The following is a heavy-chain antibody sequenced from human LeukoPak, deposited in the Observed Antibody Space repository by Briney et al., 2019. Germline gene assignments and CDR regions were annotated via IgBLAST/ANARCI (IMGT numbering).Heavy chain of an antibody. D-gene: IGHD1-26*01. J-gene: IGHJ3*02. V-gene: IGHV3-33*01. CDR2: IWYDGSNK. CDR1: GFTFSSYG. CDR3: ARIEWERLGRAFDI. Sequence: GGSLRLSCVASGFTFSSYGLHWVRQAPGKGLEWVAVIWYDGSNKYYADSVKGRFTISRDNSKNTLYLQMNSLSAEDTAVYYCARIEWERLGRAFDIWGQGTMVTVSS.